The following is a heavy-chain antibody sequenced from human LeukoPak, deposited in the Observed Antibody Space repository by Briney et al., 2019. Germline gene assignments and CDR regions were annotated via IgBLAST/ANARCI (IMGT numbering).Heavy chain of an antibody. CDR1: GGSISSSSYY. D-gene: IGHD1-26*01. CDR3: ATASGSYRGYYFDY. CDR2: IYYSGST. J-gene: IGHJ4*02. Sequence: SETLSLTCTVSGGSISSSSYYWGWLRQPPGKGLEWIGSIYYSGSTYYNPSLKSRVTISVDTSKNQFSLKLSSVTAADTAVYYCATASGSYRGYYFDYWGQGTLVTVSS. V-gene: IGHV4-39*07.